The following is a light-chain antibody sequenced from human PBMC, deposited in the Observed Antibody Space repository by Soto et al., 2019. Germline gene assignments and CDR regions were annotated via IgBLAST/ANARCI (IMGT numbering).Light chain of an antibody. CDR3: QQYGSSPT. CDR1: QSVSSSY. J-gene: IGKJ4*01. Sequence: EIVLTQSPGSLSLSPGERATLSCRASQSVSSSYLAWYQQKPGQAPRLLIYDASRRATGTPERFSGSGSGTDFTLTISRLEPEDFAVYYCQQYGSSPTFGGGTKVDIK. CDR2: DAS. V-gene: IGKV3-20*01.